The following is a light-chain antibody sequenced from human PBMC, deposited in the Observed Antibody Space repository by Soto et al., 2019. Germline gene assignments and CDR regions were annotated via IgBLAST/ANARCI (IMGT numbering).Light chain of an antibody. V-gene: IGKV3-20*01. CDR2: GAS. Sequence: IVLTQSPGTRSFSPGERATLSCRASQSVSSSYLAWYQQKPGQAPRLLIYGASSRATGIPDRFSGSGSGTDFTLTISRLEPEDFAVYYCKKYNNWPTWTFGQGTKVEIX. J-gene: IGKJ1*01. CDR3: KKYNNWPTWT. CDR1: QSVSSSY.